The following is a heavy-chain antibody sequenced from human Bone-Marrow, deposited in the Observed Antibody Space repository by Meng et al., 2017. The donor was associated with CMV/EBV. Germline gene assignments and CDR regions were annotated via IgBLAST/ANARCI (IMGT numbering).Heavy chain of an antibody. J-gene: IGHJ4*02. CDR1: GFTFSSYG. CDR2: IWYDGSNK. V-gene: IGHV3-33*06. CDR3: AKDSLKSRYSSSSGGADY. D-gene: IGHD6-6*01. Sequence: GGSLRIYCAASGFTFSSYGMHWVRQAPGKGLEWVAVIWYDGSNKYYADSVKGRFTISRDNSKNTLYLQMNSLRAEDTAVYYCAKDSLKSRYSSSSGGADYWGQGTLVTVSS.